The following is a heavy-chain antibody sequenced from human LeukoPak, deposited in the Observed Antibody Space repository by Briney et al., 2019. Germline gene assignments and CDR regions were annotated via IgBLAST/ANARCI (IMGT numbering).Heavy chain of an antibody. D-gene: IGHD1-26*01. J-gene: IGHJ4*02. CDR1: GGSISSYY. Sequence: PSETLSLTCTVSGGSISSYYWSWIRQPPGKGLEWIAYIYYSGSTNYTPSLKSRVTISVDTSKNQFSLKLSSVTAADTAVYYCARGLMGATHIDFWGQGTLVTVSS. CDR3: ARGLMGATHIDF. CDR2: IYYSGST. V-gene: IGHV4-59*01.